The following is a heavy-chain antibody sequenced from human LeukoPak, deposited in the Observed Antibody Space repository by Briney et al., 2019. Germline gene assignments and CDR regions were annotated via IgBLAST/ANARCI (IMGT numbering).Heavy chain of an antibody. J-gene: IGHJ3*02. CDR3: AKSNGYGLVDI. D-gene: IGHD3-10*01. V-gene: IGHV4-59*02. CDR1: GGSVSSYY. Sequence: SETLSLTCTVSGGSVSSYYWSWVRQPPGKGLEWTGFIYFSGRTNYNPSLNSRVTISLDTSRNQFSLKLNSVTAADTAVYYCAKSNGYGLVDIWGQGTMVTVSS. CDR2: IYFSGRT.